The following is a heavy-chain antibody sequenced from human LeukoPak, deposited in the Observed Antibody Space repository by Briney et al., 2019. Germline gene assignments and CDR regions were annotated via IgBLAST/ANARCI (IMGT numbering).Heavy chain of an antibody. V-gene: IGHV3-53*01. J-gene: IGHJ4*02. CDR1: GFTVSSSY. D-gene: IGHD1-26*01. Sequence: PGGSLRLSCAASGFTVSSSYLSWVRQSPGKGLEWVSVIYSGGSTYYADSVKGRFTISRDNSKNTLYLQMNSLRAEDTAVYYYARDQSGSYYFDYWGQGTLVTVSS. CDR3: ARDQSGSYYFDY. CDR2: IYSGGST.